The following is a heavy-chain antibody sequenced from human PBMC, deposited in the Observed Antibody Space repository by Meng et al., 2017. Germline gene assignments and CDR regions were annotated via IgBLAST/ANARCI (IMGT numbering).Heavy chain of an antibody. CDR2: ISSSGSTI. V-gene: IGHV3-48*03. CDR3: ARRNDLYILTGYYYYFDY. D-gene: IGHD3-9*01. J-gene: IGHJ4*02. Sequence: GESLEISCAASGFTFSSYEMNWVRQAPGKGLEWVSYISSSGSTIYYADSVKGRFTISRDNAKNSLYLQMSSLRAEDTAVYYCARRNDLYILTGYYYYFDYWGQGTLVTVSS. CDR1: GFTFSSYE.